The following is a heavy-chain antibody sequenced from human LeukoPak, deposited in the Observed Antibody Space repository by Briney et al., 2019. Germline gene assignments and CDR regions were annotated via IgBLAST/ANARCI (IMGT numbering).Heavy chain of an antibody. CDR2: INPNSGGT. V-gene: IGHV1-2*02. CDR1: GYTFTSYA. Sequence: ASVKVSCKASGYTFTSYAMNWVRQAPGQGLEWMGWINPNSGGTNYAQKFQGRVTMTRDTSISTAYMELSRLRSDDTAVYYCAREIKGEYSSSWYSVYSYYYYYMDVWGKGTTVTVSS. J-gene: IGHJ6*03. D-gene: IGHD6-13*01. CDR3: AREIKGEYSSSWYSVYSYYYYYMDV.